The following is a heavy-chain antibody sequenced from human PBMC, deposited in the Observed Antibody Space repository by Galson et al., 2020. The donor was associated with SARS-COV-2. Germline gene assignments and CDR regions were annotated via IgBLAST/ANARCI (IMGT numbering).Heavy chain of an antibody. CDR2: IIPIFGTA. D-gene: IGHD3-9*01. V-gene: IGHV1-69*13. CDR1: GGTFSSYA. Sequence: SVKVSCKASGGTFSSYAISWVRQAPGQGLEWMGGIIPIFGTANYAQKFQCRVTITADESTSTAYMELSSLRSEDTAVYYCARDHYYDILTGSKKYYYYYGMDVWGQGTTVTVSS. J-gene: IGHJ6*02. CDR3: ARDHYYDILTGSKKYYYYYGMDV.